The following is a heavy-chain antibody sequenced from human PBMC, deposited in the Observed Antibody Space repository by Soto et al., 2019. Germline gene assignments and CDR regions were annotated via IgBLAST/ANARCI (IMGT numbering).Heavy chain of an antibody. V-gene: IGHV3-9*01. J-gene: IGHJ3*02. Sequence: EVQLVESGGGLVQPGRSLRLSCAASGFTFDDYAMHWVRQAPGKGLEWVSGISWNSVSIGYADSVKGRFTISRDNAKNSLYLQMNSLRAEDTALYYCAKDTGGESGAFDIWGQGTMVTVSS. CDR2: ISWNSVSI. CDR3: AKDTGGESGAFDI. CDR1: GFTFDDYA. D-gene: IGHD3-16*01.